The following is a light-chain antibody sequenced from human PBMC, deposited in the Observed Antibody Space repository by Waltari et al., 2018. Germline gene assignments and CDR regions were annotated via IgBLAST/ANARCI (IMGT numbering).Light chain of an antibody. CDR3: QQYFRIPFT. CDR1: QAISHS. Sequence: DIQMTQSPSSLSGSIGDRVTITCRASQAISHSLAWYQEKPGKVPKLLIYASSRLESGVPSRFSGSGSGTGYTLTISSLQAEDFATYYCQQYFRIPFTFGQGTKVEIK. V-gene: IGKV1-NL1*01. J-gene: IGKJ1*01. CDR2: ASS.